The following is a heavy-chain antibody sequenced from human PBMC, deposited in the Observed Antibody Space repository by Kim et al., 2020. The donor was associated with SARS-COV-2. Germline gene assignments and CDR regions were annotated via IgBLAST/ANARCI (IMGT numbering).Heavy chain of an antibody. V-gene: IGHV5-51*01. J-gene: IGHJ4*02. CDR1: GYSFTSYW. Sequence: GESLKISCKGSGYSFTSYWIGWVCQMPGKGLEWMGIIYPGDSDTRYSPSFQGQVTISADKSISTAYLQWSSLKASDTAMYYCASFGSRGGYSGYLGYWGQGTLVTVSS. CDR2: IYPGDSDT. D-gene: IGHD5-12*01. CDR3: ASFGSRGGYSGYLGY.